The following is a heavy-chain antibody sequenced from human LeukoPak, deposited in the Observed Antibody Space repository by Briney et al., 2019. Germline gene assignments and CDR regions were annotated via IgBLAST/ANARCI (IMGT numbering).Heavy chain of an antibody. V-gene: IGHV3-23*01. CDR3: AKGDTTWELPHDY. D-gene: IGHD1-26*01. CDR1: GFTFSSYV. J-gene: IGHJ4*02. CDR2: ISGSGGIT. Sequence: GGSLRLSCAASGFTFSSYVMSWVRQAPGQGLDWGSAISGSGGITSYADSVKGRFTISRDNSKNTLYLQMNSLRAEDTAVYYCAKGDTTWELPHDYWGQGTLVTVSS.